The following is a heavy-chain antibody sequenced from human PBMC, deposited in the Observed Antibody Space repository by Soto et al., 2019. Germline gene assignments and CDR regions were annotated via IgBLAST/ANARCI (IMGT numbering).Heavy chain of an antibody. V-gene: IGHV4-30-2*01. J-gene: IGHJ5*02. CDR3: ARDLAQYYYGSGSSAPTGWFDP. CDR2: IYHSGST. CDR1: GCSISSGGYS. D-gene: IGHD3-10*01. Sequence: SEPLSLTCAVSGCSISSGGYSRSWIGQPPGKGLEWIGYIYHSGSTYYNPSLKGRVTISVDRSKNQFSLKLSSVTAADTAVYYCARDLAQYYYGSGSSAPTGWFDPWGQGTLVTVSS.